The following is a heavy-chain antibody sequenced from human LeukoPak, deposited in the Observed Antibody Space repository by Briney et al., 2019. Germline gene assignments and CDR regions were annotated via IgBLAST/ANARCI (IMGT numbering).Heavy chain of an antibody. V-gene: IGHV4-34*01. CDR2: INHSGST. J-gene: IGHJ4*02. CDR3: AKESVPARWGFLGY. D-gene: IGHD3-16*01. CDR1: GGSFSGYY. Sequence: PSETLSLTCAVYGGSFSGYYWSWIRQPPGKGLEWIGEINHSGSTNYNPSLKSRVTISVDTSKNQFSLKLSSVTAEDTAVYYCAKESVPARWGFLGYWGQGTLVTVSS.